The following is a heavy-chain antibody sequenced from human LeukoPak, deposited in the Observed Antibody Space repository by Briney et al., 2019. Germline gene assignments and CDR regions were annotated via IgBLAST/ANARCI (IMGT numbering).Heavy chain of an antibody. V-gene: IGHV4-39*07. Sequence: SETLSLTCTVSGDSMSSSHYCWGWIRQPPGKGLEWIGEINHSGSTNYNPSLKSRVTISVDTSKNQFSLKLSSVTAADTAVYYCARDKNDYVDYWGQGTLVTVSS. CDR3: ARDKNDYVDY. J-gene: IGHJ4*02. CDR2: INHSGST. CDR1: GDSMSSSHYC.